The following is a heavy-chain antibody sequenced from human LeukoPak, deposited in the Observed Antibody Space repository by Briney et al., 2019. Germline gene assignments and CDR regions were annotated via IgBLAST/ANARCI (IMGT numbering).Heavy chain of an antibody. Sequence: GGSLRLSCTASGFTFSTYWMSWVRQAPGKGLEWAANMNQDGSEKYYVDSVKGRFTISRDNANNSLYLQMNSLRAGDTAVYYCARVSGSSGLKYWGQGTLITVSS. CDR3: ARVSGSSGLKY. D-gene: IGHD3-22*01. V-gene: IGHV3-7*01. J-gene: IGHJ4*02. CDR2: MNQDGSEK. CDR1: GFTFSTYW.